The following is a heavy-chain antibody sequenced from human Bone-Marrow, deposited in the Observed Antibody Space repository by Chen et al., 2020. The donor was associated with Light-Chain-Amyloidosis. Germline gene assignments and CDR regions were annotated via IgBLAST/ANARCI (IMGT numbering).Heavy chain of an antibody. Sequence: EVQLAESGGGLVQPGGSLRLSCAASGFSFRSYWMTWVRQVSGKGLEWVAKMKEDGSEKYYVYSVKGRFTISRDNAKNSLYLQMNNLRVEDTAVYYCAGDRGWFDPWGQGTLVTVSS. J-gene: IGHJ5*02. CDR3: AGDRGWFDP. CDR2: MKEDGSEK. CDR1: GFSFRSYW. V-gene: IGHV3-7*01.